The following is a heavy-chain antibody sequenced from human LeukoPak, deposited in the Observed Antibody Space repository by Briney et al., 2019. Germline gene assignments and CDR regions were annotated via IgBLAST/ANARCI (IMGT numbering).Heavy chain of an antibody. V-gene: IGHV3-23*01. Sequence: GGSLRLSCAASGFTFSSYWMHWVRQAPGKGLVWVSAITSSGGNTYYADSVKGRFTLSRDNSKNTLYLQMDSLRAEDTAVYYCATLVGDYGGKVGFFDYWGQGALVTVSS. CDR2: ITSSGGNT. J-gene: IGHJ4*02. CDR1: GFTFSSYW. D-gene: IGHD4-23*01. CDR3: ATLVGDYGGKVGFFDY.